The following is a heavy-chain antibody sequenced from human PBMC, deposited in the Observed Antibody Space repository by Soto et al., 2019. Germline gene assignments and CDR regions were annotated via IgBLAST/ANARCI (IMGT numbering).Heavy chain of an antibody. CDR1: GFTFSSYD. J-gene: IGHJ6*02. V-gene: IGHV3-13*05. CDR3: ARGIYFWSGSDGMDV. CDR2: IGTAGDP. Sequence: PGWSLRLSCAASGFTFSSYDMHWVRQATGKGLKWVSSIGTAGDPYYPGSMKGRFTISRENAKNSLYLQMNSLRAGDTAVYYCARGIYFWSGSDGMDVWGQRNSDTVS. D-gene: IGHD3-3*01.